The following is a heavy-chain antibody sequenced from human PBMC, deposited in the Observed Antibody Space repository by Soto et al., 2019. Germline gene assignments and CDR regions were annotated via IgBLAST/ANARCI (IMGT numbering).Heavy chain of an antibody. D-gene: IGHD1-26*01. V-gene: IGHV1-18*01. J-gene: IGHJ4*02. CDR3: AGGSHGDY. Sequence: QVHLVQSGAEVKKPGASVKVSCKGSGYTFTTYGITWVRQAPGQGLEWMGWISAHNGNTNYAQKLQGRVTVTRDTCTSTAYMELRGLRSDDAAVYYCAGGSHGDYWGQGALVTVSS. CDR2: ISAHNGNT. CDR1: GYTFTTYG.